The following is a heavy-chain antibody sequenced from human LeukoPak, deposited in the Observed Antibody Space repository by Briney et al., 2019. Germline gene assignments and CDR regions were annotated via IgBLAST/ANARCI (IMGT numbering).Heavy chain of an antibody. CDR2: LSSSSSYT. V-gene: IGHV3-11*06. D-gene: IGHD6-13*01. Sequence: GGSLRLFCAASGFPFSDYYMSWIRQAPGKGLEWVSYLSSSSSYTHYADSVKGRFTISRDNAQNSLYLQMNSLRAEDTAVYYCARGPGIAAAGDTYYYYGMDVWGQGTTVTVSS. J-gene: IGHJ6*02. CDR1: GFPFSDYY. CDR3: ARGPGIAAAGDTYYYYGMDV.